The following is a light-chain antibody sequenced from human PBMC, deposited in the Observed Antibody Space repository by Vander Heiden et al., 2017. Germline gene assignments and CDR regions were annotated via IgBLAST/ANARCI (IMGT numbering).Light chain of an antibody. Sequence: QSVLTQPPSASGTPGPRVTIPCSGSSSNIGSNTVNWYQQLPGTAPKLLIYLNNQRPSGVPDRFSGSKSGTSASLAISGLQSEDEADYYCAAWDDSLNGPVLGTGTMVTVL. CDR2: LNN. V-gene: IGLV1-44*01. CDR3: AAWDDSLNGPV. J-gene: IGLJ1*01. CDR1: SSNIGSNT.